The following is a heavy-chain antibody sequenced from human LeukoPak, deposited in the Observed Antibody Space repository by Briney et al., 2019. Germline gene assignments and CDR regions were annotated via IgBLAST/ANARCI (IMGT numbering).Heavy chain of an antibody. Sequence: PSETLTLTCAVYGGSFSGYYWSWIRQPPGKGLEWIGEINHSGSTNYNPSLKSRVTISVDTSKNQFSLKLSSVTAADTAVYYCARRPRIIPYYYYYYGMDVWGQGTTVTVSS. J-gene: IGHJ6*02. CDR3: ARRPRIIPYYYYYYGMDV. D-gene: IGHD2-21*01. V-gene: IGHV4-34*01. CDR1: GGSFSGYY. CDR2: INHSGST.